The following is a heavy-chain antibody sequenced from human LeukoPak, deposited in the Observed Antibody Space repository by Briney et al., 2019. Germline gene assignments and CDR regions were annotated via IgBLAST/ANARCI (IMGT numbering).Heavy chain of an antibody. D-gene: IGHD5-18*01. CDR1: GYTFTSYG. Sequence: VASVKVSCKASGYTFTSYGISWVRQAPGQGLEWMGWISAYNGNTNYAQKLQGRVTMTTDTSASTAYMELSSLRSEDMAVYYCARAGVTSGYLFYWGQGTLVTVSS. CDR3: ARAGVTSGYLFY. V-gene: IGHV1-18*03. J-gene: IGHJ4*02. CDR2: ISAYNGNT.